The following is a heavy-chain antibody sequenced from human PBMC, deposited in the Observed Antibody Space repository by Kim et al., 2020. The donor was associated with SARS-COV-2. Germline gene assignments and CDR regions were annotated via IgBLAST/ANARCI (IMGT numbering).Heavy chain of an antibody. CDR3: ARDREYRHERNYNNYMDV. V-gene: IGHV4-59*12. D-gene: IGHD1-7*01. Sequence: SETLSLTCTLSGDSFSTYYWSWFRQAPGKGPEWIGDIYYSGSSNYKSSLRSRVNISIDTSKNQFSLKLTSVTAEDTDVNYCARDREYRHERNYNNYMDV. J-gene: IGHJ6*03. CDR2: IYYSGSS. CDR1: GDSFSTYY.